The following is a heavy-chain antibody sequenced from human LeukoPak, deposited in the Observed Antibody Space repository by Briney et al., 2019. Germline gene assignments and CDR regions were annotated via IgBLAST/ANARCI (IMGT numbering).Heavy chain of an antibody. CDR2: IYYSGST. V-gene: IGHV4-59*08. CDR3: ARHPYNWNNENAFDI. CDR1: GGSISSYY. J-gene: IGHJ3*02. Sequence: SETLSLTSTVSGGSISSYYWSTIRQPPGKGLVWIGYIYYSGSTNYNPSLKRRVTISVDTSKNQFSLKLSSVTAADTAVYYCARHPYNWNNENAFDIWGQGTMVTVSS. D-gene: IGHD1/OR15-1a*01.